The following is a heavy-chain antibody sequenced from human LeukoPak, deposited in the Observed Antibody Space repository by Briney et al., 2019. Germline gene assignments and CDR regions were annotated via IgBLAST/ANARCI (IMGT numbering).Heavy chain of an antibody. CDR3: ARRSGISGVDY. D-gene: IGHD7-27*01. CDR2: IYYSGST. CDR1: GGSISSGGYY. J-gene: IGHJ4*02. Sequence: SETLSLTCIVSGGSISSGGYYWSWIRQHPGKGLEWIGYIYYSGSTYYNPSLKSRVTISVDTSKNQFSLKLSSVTAADTAVYYCARRSGISGVDYWGQGTLVTVSS. V-gene: IGHV4-31*03.